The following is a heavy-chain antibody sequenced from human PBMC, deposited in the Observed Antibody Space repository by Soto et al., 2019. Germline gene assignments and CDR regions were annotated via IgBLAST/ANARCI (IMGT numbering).Heavy chain of an antibody. CDR3: ARSSGWRQVGVYNYGLDV. V-gene: IGHV3-11*06. J-gene: IGHJ6*02. Sequence: QVQLVESGGGWVKPEESLRLSCIGSGFFLSNNWMTWIRQAPGKGLEWVSYISASGDYTIYADSLKGRFTISRDNARNSLWLQINSLTAEDTAVYYCARSSGWRQVGVYNYGLDVWGQGTTVIVSS. CDR2: ISASGDYT. CDR1: GFFLSNNW. D-gene: IGHD2-8*01.